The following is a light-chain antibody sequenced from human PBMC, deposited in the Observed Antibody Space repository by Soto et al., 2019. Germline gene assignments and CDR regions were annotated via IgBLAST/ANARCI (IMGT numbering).Light chain of an antibody. V-gene: IGKV3-15*01. CDR3: QQYIHGLT. CDR2: GAS. Sequence: EIVMRQSPATLSVTPGERATLSCRASQIVSSNLAWYQQKPGQAPRLLIYGASTSATGIPARFSGSGSGTEFTRTISSLQSEDFAVYYCQQYIHGLTFGGGTKVEIK. J-gene: IGKJ4*01. CDR1: QIVSSN.